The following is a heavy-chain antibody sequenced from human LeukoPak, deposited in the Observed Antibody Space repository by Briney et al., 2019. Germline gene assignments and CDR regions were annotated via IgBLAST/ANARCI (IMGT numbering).Heavy chain of an antibody. V-gene: IGHV3-7*01. CDR3: ARALNLLDPVTLDY. CDR2: IKQDGSEK. Sequence: GGSLRLSCAASGFTFSSYWMSWVRQAPGKGLEWVANIKQDGSEKYYVDSVKGRFTISRDNAKNSLYLQMNSLRAEDTAVYYCARALNLLDPVTLDYWGQGTLVTVSS. CDR1: GFTFSSYW. J-gene: IGHJ4*02. D-gene: IGHD1-1*01.